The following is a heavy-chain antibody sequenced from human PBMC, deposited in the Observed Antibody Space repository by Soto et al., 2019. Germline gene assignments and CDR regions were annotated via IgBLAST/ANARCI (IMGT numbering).Heavy chain of an antibody. CDR2: ISGSGGST. V-gene: IGHV3-23*01. D-gene: IGHD2-2*01. Sequence: GSLRLSCAASGFTFSSYAMSWVRQAPGKGLEWVSAISGSGGSTYYADSVKGRFTISRDNSKNTLYLQMNSLRAEDTAVYYCALVVPAARAFDPWGQGTLVTAPQ. CDR1: GFTFSSYA. CDR3: ALVVPAARAFDP. J-gene: IGHJ5*02.